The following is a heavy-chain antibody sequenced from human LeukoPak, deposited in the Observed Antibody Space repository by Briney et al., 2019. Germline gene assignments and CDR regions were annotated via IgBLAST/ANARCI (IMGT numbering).Heavy chain of an antibody. V-gene: IGHV3-49*03. CDR3: ARGVIGY. D-gene: IGHD3-22*01. Sequence: GGSLRLSCIGSGFTFDDYIMSWFRQAPGKGLEGVGFIRDKAYGGTPEYAASVKGRFTISRDDSKSIAYLQMNSLKTEDTAMYYCARGVIGYWGQGTLVTVSS. CDR1: GFTFDDYI. CDR2: IRDKAYGGTP. J-gene: IGHJ4*02.